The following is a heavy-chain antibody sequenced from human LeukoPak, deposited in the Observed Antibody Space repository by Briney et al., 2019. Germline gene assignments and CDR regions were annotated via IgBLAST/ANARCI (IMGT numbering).Heavy chain of an antibody. CDR3: ARYYYYGSGSYYNGPYDAFDI. Sequence: SETLSLTCTVSGGSISSSSYYWGWIRQPPGKGLEWIGSIYYSGSTYYNPSLKSRVTLSVDTSKNQFSLKLSSVTAADTAVYYCARYYYYGSGSYYNGPYDAFDIWGQGTMVTVSS. D-gene: IGHD3-10*01. J-gene: IGHJ3*02. CDR2: IYYSGST. CDR1: GGSISSSSYY. V-gene: IGHV4-39*07.